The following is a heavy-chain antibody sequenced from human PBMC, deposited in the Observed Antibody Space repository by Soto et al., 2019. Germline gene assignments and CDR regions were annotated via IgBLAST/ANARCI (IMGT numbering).Heavy chain of an antibody. V-gene: IGHV3-21*01. J-gene: IGHJ4*02. CDR2: ISSSSSYI. CDR3: ARDSGRIVVVSAVDY. D-gene: IGHD2-21*01. CDR1: GFTFSSYS. Sequence: EVQLVESGGGLVKPGGSLRLSCAASGFTFSSYSMNWVRQAPGKGLEWVSSISSSSSYIYYADSVKGRFTISRDNAKNSLYLQMNSLRAEDTAVYYCARDSGRIVVVSAVDYWGQGTLVTVSS.